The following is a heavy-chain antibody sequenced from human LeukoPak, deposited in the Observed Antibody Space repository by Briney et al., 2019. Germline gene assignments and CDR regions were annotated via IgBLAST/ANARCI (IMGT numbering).Heavy chain of an antibody. CDR1: GGSFSGYY. CDR3: ARHAHTAYCGGDCYSDY. CDR2: IYYSGST. V-gene: IGHV4-59*08. Sequence: SETLSLTCAVYGGSFSGYYWSWIRQPPGKGLEWIGYIYYSGSTNYNPSLKSRVTISVDTSKNQFSLKLSSVTAADTAVYYCARHAHTAYCGGDCYSDYWGQGTLVTVSS. J-gene: IGHJ4*02. D-gene: IGHD2-21*02.